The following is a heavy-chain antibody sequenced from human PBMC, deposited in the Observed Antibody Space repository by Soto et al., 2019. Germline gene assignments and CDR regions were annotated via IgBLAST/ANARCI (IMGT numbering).Heavy chain of an antibody. CDR1: GYSFTTYG. CDR3: AREGPAPYYYYGMDV. V-gene: IGHV1-18*01. Sequence: QVQLVQSGGEVKKPGASVKVSCKTSGYSFTTYGISWVRQAPGQGLEWMGWISAYKGNTNYAQKLQDRVTMTTDTSTSTAYMEVRSLRSDDTAVYYCAREGPAPYYYYGMDVWGQGSTVTVSS. J-gene: IGHJ6*02. CDR2: ISAYKGNT.